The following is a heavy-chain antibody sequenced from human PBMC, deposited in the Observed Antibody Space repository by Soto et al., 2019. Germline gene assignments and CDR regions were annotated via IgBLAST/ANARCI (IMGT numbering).Heavy chain of an antibody. Sequence: ASVKVSCKASGYTFTSYYMHWVRQAPGQGLEWMGIINPSGGSTSYAQRFQGRVTMTRDTSTSTVYMQLSSLRSEDTALYYCVRDAGHTFLLLPDYWGQGTLVTVSS. CDR1: GYTFTSYY. J-gene: IGHJ4*02. CDR3: VRDAGHTFLLLPDY. V-gene: IGHV1-46*01. CDR2: INPSGGST. D-gene: IGHD2-2*02.